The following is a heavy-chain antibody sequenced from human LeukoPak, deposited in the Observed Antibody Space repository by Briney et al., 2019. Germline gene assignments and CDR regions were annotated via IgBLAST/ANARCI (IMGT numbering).Heavy chain of an antibody. D-gene: IGHD6-13*01. J-gene: IGHJ5*02. CDR2: IYYSGST. V-gene: IGHV4-61*01. Sequence: SETLSLTCTVSGGSISGRSYYWSWIRQPPGKGLEWIGYIYYSGSTNYNPSLKSRVTISVDTSKNQFSLKLSSVTAADTAVYYCAREHTAAAGDNWFDPWGQGTLVTVSS. CDR1: GGSISGRSYY. CDR3: AREHTAAAGDNWFDP.